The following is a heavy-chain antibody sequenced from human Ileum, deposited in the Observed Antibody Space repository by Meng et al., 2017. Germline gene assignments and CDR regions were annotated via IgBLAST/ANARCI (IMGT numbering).Heavy chain of an antibody. V-gene: IGHV4-4*07. CDR1: GGSISGYY. D-gene: IGHD5-18*01. CDR2: INTSGIT. CDR3: VRAGYDYGYIHF. Sequence: QVQLPEAGPGLVKPSETVSLTCSVSGGSISGYYWNWIRQSAGKGLEWIGRINTSGITIYNPSLRSRVTMSVDTSKNQFSLKLNSVTAADTAVYYCVRAGYDYGYIHFWGQGTLVTVSS. J-gene: IGHJ4*02.